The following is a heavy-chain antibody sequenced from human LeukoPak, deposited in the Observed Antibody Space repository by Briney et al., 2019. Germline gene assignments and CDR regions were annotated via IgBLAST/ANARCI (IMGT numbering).Heavy chain of an antibody. Sequence: ASVTVSCKASAYTFTNFGITWVRQAPGQGLEWMGWISAYNGNTNYAQKLQGGVTMTTDTSTSTAYMELRSLRSDDTAVYYCARDVLPSHYFGYWGQGTLVTVSS. CDR1: AYTFTNFG. V-gene: IGHV1-18*01. J-gene: IGHJ4*02. CDR2: ISAYNGNT. CDR3: ARDVLPSHYFGY.